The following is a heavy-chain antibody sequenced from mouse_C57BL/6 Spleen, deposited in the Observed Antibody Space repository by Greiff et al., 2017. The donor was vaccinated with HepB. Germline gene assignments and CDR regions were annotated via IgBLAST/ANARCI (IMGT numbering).Heavy chain of an antibody. V-gene: IGHV1-18*01. CDR2: INPNNGGT. Sequence: SGPELVKPGASVKIPCKASGYTFTDYNMDWVKQSHGKSLEWIGDINPNNGGTIYNQKFKGKATLTVDKSSSTAYMELRSLTSEDTAVYYCARDDYDTYYFDYWGQGTTLTVSS. CDR3: ARDDYDTYYFDY. D-gene: IGHD2-4*01. J-gene: IGHJ2*01. CDR1: GYTFTDYN.